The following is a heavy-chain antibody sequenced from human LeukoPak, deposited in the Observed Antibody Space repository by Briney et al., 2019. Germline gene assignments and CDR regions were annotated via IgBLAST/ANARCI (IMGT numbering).Heavy chain of an antibody. V-gene: IGHV4-30-4*01. CDR1: GGSISSGDSY. J-gene: IGHJ5*02. D-gene: IGHD3-10*01. CDR3: ARQFDTDNWFDP. Sequence: SQTLSLTCSVSGGSISSGDSYWSWIRQPPGKGLEWIGYIYYTGSTNYNPSLKSRVTISVDTSNNHFSLKLTSVTATDTAVYYCARQFDTDNWFDPWGQGTLVTVSS. CDR2: IYYTGST.